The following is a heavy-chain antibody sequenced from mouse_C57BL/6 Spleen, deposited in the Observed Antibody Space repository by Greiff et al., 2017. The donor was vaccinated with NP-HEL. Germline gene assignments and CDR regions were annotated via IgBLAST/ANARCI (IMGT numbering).Heavy chain of an antibody. CDR3: ARSLTLYYFDY. J-gene: IGHJ2*01. Sequence: VQLQQPGAELVKPGASVKLSCKASGYTFTSYWMHWVKQRPGQGLEWIGMIHPNSGSTNYNEKFKSKATLTVDKSSSTAYMQLSSLTSEDSAVYYCARSLTLYYFDYWGQGTTLTVSS. V-gene: IGHV1-64*01. D-gene: IGHD4-1*01. CDR1: GYTFTSYW. CDR2: IHPNSGST.